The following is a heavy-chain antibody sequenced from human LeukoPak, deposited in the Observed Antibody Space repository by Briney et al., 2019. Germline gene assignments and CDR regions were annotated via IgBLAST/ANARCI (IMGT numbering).Heavy chain of an antibody. V-gene: IGHV4-61*01. Sequence: SETLSLTCTVSGGSVRSGSYYWSWIRQPPGKGLEWIGYIYYSGSTNYNPSLKSRVTISVDTSKNQFSLKLSSVTAADTAVYYCARGPVSGYENWYFDLWGRGTLVTVSS. D-gene: IGHD5-12*01. CDR2: IYYSGST. CDR1: GGSVRSGSYY. CDR3: ARGPVSGYENWYFDL. J-gene: IGHJ2*01.